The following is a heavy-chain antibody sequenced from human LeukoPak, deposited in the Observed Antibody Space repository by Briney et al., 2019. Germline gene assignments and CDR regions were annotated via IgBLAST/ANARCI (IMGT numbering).Heavy chain of an antibody. J-gene: IGHJ5*02. Sequence: ASVKVSCKASGYTFTSYGISWVRQAPGQGLEWMGWINPNSGGTNYAQKFQGRVTMTRDTSISTAYMELSRLRSDDTAVYYCARDPQEEEWFDPWGQGTLVTVSS. CDR2: INPNSGGT. V-gene: IGHV1-2*02. CDR1: GYTFTSYG. CDR3: ARDPQEEEWFDP.